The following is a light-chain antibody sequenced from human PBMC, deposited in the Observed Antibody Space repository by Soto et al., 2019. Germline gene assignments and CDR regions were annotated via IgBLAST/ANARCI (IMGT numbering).Light chain of an antibody. CDR3: QQYGSSPFT. CDR2: GAS. V-gene: IGKV3-20*01. Sequence: EIVLTQSPGTLSLSPGERATLSCRASQSVTSRNLAWYQQKPGQAPRLLIYGASSGATGIPDRFSGSGSGTDFTLTTSRLEPEDFAVYYCQQYGSSPFTFGPGTKADIK. J-gene: IGKJ3*01. CDR1: QSVTSRN.